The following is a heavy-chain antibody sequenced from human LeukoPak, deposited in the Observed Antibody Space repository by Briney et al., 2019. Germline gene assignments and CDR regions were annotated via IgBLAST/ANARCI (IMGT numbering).Heavy chain of an antibody. Sequence: GGSLRLSRAASGFSFSSSWMHWVRQAPGKGLMWVSRINDDETSTSYADSVKGRFTISRDNAKNSLFLQMNGLRAEDTAVYYCATYCGSITCDAFDVWGQGTMVTVSS. CDR3: ATYCGSITCDAFDV. CDR1: GFSFSSSW. CDR2: INDDETST. V-gene: IGHV3-74*01. J-gene: IGHJ3*01. D-gene: IGHD2/OR15-2a*01.